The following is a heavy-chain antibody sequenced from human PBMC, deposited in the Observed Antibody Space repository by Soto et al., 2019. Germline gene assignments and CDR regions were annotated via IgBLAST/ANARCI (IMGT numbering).Heavy chain of an antibody. Sequence: EAQLLESGGGLVQPGGSLRLSCTSSGFTFSGDVMSWVRQAPGKGLEWVSTIFGSGETTYYADSVKGRFTISRNNSKNTLLMQMNSLRAEDTAVYYCAKSQSGSFFAAFDVWGQGTVVTVSS. CDR3: AKSQSGSFFAAFDV. D-gene: IGHD1-26*01. CDR1: GFTFSGDV. CDR2: IFGSGETT. V-gene: IGHV3-23*01. J-gene: IGHJ3*01.